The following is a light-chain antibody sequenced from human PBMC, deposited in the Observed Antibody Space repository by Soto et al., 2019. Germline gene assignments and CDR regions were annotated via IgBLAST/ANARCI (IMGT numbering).Light chain of an antibody. CDR3: QQSSNWQGT. J-gene: IGKJ1*01. Sequence: EIVLTQSPATLSLSPGERATLSCRASQSVSTYLAWYQQTPGRPPRLLIYDASKRAPGIPARFSGGGSGTDFTLTVSSLEPEDFAVYYCQQSSNWQGTFGRGPRLDI. V-gene: IGKV3-11*01. CDR2: DAS. CDR1: QSVSTY.